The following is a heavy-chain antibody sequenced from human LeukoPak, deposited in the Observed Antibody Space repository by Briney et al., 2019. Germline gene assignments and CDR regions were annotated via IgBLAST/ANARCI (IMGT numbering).Heavy chain of an antibody. CDR1: GYSYW. CDR2: IYPNDSDT. Sequence: GESLKISCQGSGYSYWIGWVRQMPGKGLEWMGIIYPNDSDTRYSPSFRGQVTISAGKSINTAYLQWSSLKASDTAVYYCARQVTLDTAMATDRGFDYCGQGTLVTVSS. V-gene: IGHV5-51*01. D-gene: IGHD5-18*01. CDR3: ARQVTLDTAMATDRGFDY. J-gene: IGHJ4*02.